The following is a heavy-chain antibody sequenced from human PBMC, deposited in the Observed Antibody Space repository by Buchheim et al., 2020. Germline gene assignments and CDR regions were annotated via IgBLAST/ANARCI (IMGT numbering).Heavy chain of an antibody. D-gene: IGHD6-19*01. CDR3: AREEVAGTRYYYYGMDV. J-gene: IGHJ6*02. Sequence: EVHLVESGGGLVQPGGSLRLSCAASGFTFSSYWMSWVRQAPGKGLEWVANIKQDGSEKYYVDSVKGRFTISRANATNSLYLQMNSLRAEDTAVYYCAREEVAGTRYYYYGMDVWGQGT. CDR1: GFTFSSYW. V-gene: IGHV3-7*01. CDR2: IKQDGSEK.